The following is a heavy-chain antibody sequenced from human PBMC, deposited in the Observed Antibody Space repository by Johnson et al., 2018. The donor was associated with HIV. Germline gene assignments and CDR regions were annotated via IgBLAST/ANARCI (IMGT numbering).Heavy chain of an antibody. CDR1: GFTFSTYG. Sequence: QVQLVESGGGVVQPGGSLRLSCAASGFTFSTYGMHWVRQAPGKGLEWVAVMWYDGSNKYYADSVKGRFTISRDNSKNTLYLQMNSLRAEDTAVYYCATLEYSSSPGGYGAFDIWGQGTMVTVSS. CDR2: MWYDGSNK. D-gene: IGHD6-6*01. CDR3: ATLEYSSSPGGYGAFDI. V-gene: IGHV3-33*01. J-gene: IGHJ3*02.